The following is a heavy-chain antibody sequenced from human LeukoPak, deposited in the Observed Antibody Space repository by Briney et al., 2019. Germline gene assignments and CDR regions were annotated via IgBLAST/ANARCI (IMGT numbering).Heavy chain of an antibody. CDR3: AKNGADY. V-gene: IGHV4-39*01. J-gene: IGHJ4*02. CDR2: IYYSGST. CDR1: GVSLSSSSYY. Sequence: SETLSLTCTVSGVSLSSSSYYWGRIPPPPGKGLEWIRSIYYSGSTYYNPSLKSRVTISVDTSKNQFSLKLSSVTAADTAVYYCAKNGADYCGQRTLVTVSS. D-gene: IGHD1-1*01.